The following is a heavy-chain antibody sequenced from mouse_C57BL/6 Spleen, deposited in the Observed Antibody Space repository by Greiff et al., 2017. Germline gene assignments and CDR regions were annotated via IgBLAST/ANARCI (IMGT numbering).Heavy chain of an antibody. Sequence: VQLQQSGAELVKPGASVKLSCKASGYTFTSYWMQWVKQRPGQGLEWIGEIDPSDSYTNYNQKFKGKATLTVDTSSSTAYMQLSSLTSEDSAVYYCARSLLFESAMDYWGQGTSVTVSS. V-gene: IGHV1-50*01. CDR2: IDPSDSYT. CDR3: ARSLLFESAMDY. CDR1: GYTFTSYW. J-gene: IGHJ4*01. D-gene: IGHD6-1*01.